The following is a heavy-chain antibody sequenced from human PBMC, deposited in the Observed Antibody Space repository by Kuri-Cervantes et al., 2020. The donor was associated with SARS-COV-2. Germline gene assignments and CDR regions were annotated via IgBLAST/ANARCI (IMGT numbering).Heavy chain of an antibody. Sequence: SETLSLTCAVYGGSFSGYYWSWIRQPPGKGLEWIGEINHSGSTNYNPSLKSRVTISVDTSKNQFSLKLSSVTAADTAVYYCARGFSTSRVDPWGQGTLVTVSS. CDR2: INHSGST. CDR1: GGSFSGYY. J-gene: IGHJ5*02. CDR3: ARGFSTSRVDP. D-gene: IGHD2-2*01. V-gene: IGHV4-34*01.